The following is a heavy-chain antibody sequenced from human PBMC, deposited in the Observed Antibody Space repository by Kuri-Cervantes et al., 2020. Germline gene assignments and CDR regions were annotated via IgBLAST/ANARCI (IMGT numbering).Heavy chain of an antibody. Sequence: GESLKISCAASGFTFSSYDMHRVRRATGKGLEWVSAIGTAGDTYYPGSVKGRFTISRENAKNSLYLQMNSLRAGDTAVYYCARVRRGRDGYNYPDYWGQGTLVTVSS. V-gene: IGHV3-13*01. CDR3: ARVRRGRDGYNYPDY. J-gene: IGHJ4*02. CDR1: GFTFSSYD. D-gene: IGHD5-24*01. CDR2: IGTAGDT.